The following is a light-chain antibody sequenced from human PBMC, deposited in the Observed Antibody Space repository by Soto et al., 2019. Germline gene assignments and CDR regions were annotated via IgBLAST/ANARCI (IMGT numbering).Light chain of an antibody. V-gene: IGKV3-15*01. CDR3: QQYNNWPRT. CDR1: QSVSSD. CDR2: HAS. Sequence: EIVLIQSPATLSVSPGERATLSCRASQSVSSDLVWYQQKPGQAPRLLIFHASTRATGIPARFSGSGSGTEFTLTISSLQSEDFAVYYCQQYNNWPRTFGQGTKVDIK. J-gene: IGKJ1*01.